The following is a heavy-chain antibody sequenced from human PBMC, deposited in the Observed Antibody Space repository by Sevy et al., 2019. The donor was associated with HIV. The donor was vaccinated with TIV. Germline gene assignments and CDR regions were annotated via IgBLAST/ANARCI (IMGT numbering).Heavy chain of an antibody. V-gene: IGHV4-39*01. Sequence: SETLSLTCTVSGGSISSSSYYWGWIRQPPGKGLEWIGSIYYSGSTYYNPSLKSRVTISVDTSKNQFSLKLSSVTAADTAVYYCARLPRTSIAAAGTGNAKFDPWGQRTLVTVSS. D-gene: IGHD6-13*01. CDR2: IYYSGST. J-gene: IGHJ5*02. CDR3: ARLPRTSIAAAGTGNAKFDP. CDR1: GGSISSSSYY.